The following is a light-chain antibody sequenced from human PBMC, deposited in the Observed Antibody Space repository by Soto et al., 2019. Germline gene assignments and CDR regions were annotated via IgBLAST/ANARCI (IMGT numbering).Light chain of an antibody. J-gene: IGLJ1*01. CDR1: SSDVGLYDY. CDR2: AVS. V-gene: IGLV2-14*01. Sequence: QSVLTQPASVSGSPGQSITISCTGTSSDVGLYDYVSWYQQRPGKAPQLMIYAVSNRPSGVSNRFSASKSGNTASLFISGLQAEDEADCYCSSYTSDSSYVFGSGTKV. CDR3: SSYTSDSSYV.